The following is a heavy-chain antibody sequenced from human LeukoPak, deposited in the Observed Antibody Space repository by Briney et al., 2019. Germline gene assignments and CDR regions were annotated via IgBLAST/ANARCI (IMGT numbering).Heavy chain of an antibody. D-gene: IGHD3-10*01. V-gene: IGHV4-59*08. J-gene: IGHJ4*02. CDR1: GASISSYY. Sequence: SSETLSLTCTVSGASISSYYWSWIRQPPGKGLEWIGYISYSGSTNYNPSLKSRVTISADTSKNQVSQTLSSVTAADTAVYYCARHPELYFFAYWGQGTLVTVSS. CDR3: ARHPELYFFAY. CDR2: ISYSGST.